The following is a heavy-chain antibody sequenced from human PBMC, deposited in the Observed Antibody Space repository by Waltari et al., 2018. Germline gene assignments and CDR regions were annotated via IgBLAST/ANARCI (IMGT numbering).Heavy chain of an antibody. CDR3: ARPYCSSASCYGAFDI. D-gene: IGHD2-2*01. J-gene: IGHJ3*02. CDR2: INHSGST. CDR1: GGSFSGYH. Sequence: QVQLQQWGAGLLKPSATLSLTCAVSGGSFSGYHWSWLRPPPGKGLEWIGEINHSGSTNYNSSLKSRVTISVDTSKNQFSLKLRSVTAADTAVYYCARPYCSSASCYGAFDIWGQGTMVTVSS. V-gene: IGHV4-34*01.